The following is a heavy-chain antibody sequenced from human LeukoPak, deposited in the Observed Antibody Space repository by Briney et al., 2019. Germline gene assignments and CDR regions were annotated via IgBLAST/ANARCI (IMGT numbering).Heavy chain of an antibody. V-gene: IGHV3-13*01. Sequence: GGSLRLSCAASGFTFSSYDMHWVRQATGKGLESVSAIGTAGDTYYPGSAKGRFTISRENAKISLYLQMNSLRAGYTAVYYCARDERHCSSTSCYNWFDPWGQGTLVTVSS. J-gene: IGHJ5*02. CDR2: IGTAGDT. D-gene: IGHD2-2*01. CDR3: ARDERHCSSTSCYNWFDP. CDR1: GFTFSSYD.